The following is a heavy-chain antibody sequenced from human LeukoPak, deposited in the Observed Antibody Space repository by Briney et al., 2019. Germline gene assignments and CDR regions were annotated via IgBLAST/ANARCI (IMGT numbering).Heavy chain of an antibody. Sequence: SETLSLTCIVSGGSISSSIYYWAWVRQPPGKGLEWIGYIYYSGSTNYNPSLKSRVTISIDTSKNQFSLKLSSVTAADTAVYYCAREGFLEWLSSGYYYMDVWGKGTTVTVSS. CDR3: AREGFLEWLSSGYYYMDV. J-gene: IGHJ6*03. D-gene: IGHD3-3*01. CDR2: IYYSGST. CDR1: GGSISSSIYY. V-gene: IGHV4-61*01.